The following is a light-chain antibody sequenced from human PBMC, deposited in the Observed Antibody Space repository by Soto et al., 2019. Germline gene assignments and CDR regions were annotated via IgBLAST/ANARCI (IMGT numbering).Light chain of an antibody. CDR3: QQRSNLPWT. V-gene: IGKV3-11*01. CDR1: QSVSGL. Sequence: EIVLTQSPATLYSSPGEGATLSCGASQSVSGLLAWYQQKPGQAPRLLIYAASNRATGIPARFSGSGSGTDFTLTITRLEPDDFAVYYCQQRSNLPWTFGQGTKV. J-gene: IGKJ1*01. CDR2: AAS.